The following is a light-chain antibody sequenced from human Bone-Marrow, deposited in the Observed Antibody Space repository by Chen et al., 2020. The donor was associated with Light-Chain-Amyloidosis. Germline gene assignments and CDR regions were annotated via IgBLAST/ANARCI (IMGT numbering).Light chain of an antibody. V-gene: IGKV4-1*01. Sequence: DIVMTQSPDSLAVSLGERATINCKSSESLLYRSNNKNYLGWYQQKPGQSPKLLLYWASTLESGVPDRFSGSGSGTDFTLTISSLQAEDVAVYYCQQYYSTPYTFGQGIKLEIQ. J-gene: IGKJ2*01. CDR1: ESLLYRSNNKNY. CDR2: WAS. CDR3: QQYYSTPYT.